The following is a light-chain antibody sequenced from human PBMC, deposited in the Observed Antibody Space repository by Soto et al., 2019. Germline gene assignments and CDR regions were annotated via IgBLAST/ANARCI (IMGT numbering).Light chain of an antibody. Sequence: DIQLTKSPSFLSASVGDRVTITCRASQGISSYLAWYQQKPGKAPKLLIYTASTLQSGVPSRFSGSGSGTEFTLTISSLQPEDFATYYCQQLKGYPLTCGGGTKVEIK. V-gene: IGKV1-9*01. CDR1: QGISSY. CDR2: TAS. J-gene: IGKJ4*02. CDR3: QQLKGYPLT.